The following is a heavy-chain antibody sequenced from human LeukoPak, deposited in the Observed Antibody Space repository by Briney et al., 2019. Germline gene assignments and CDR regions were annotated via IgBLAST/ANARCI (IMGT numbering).Heavy chain of an antibody. D-gene: IGHD4-11*01. J-gene: IGHJ4*02. V-gene: IGHV3-21*01. CDR2: ISSSSYI. Sequence: GGSLRLSCAASGFTFSSYSMNWVRQAPGKGLEWVSSISSSSYIYYADSVKGRFTISRDNAKNSLYLQMNSLRAEDTAVYYCARDSATVTLLEDYWGQGTLVTVSS. CDR3: ARDSATVTLLEDY. CDR1: GFTFSSYS.